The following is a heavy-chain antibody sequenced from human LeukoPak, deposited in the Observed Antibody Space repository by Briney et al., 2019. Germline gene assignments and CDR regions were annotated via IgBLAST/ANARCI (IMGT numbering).Heavy chain of an antibody. CDR1: GGSISSYY. CDR2: IYTSGSI. Sequence: SETLSLTYTVSGGSISSYYWSWIRQPAGKGLEWIGRIYTSGSINYNPSLKSRVTISVDTSKNQFSLKLSSVTAADTAVYYCARGDVLLWFGEQGGAFDIWGQGTMVTVSS. J-gene: IGHJ3*02. V-gene: IGHV4-4*07. D-gene: IGHD3-10*01. CDR3: ARGDVLLWFGEQGGAFDI.